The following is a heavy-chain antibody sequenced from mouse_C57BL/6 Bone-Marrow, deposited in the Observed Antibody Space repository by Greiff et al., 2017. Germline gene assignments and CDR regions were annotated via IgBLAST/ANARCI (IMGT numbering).Heavy chain of an antibody. Sequence: VQLQQSGAELMKPGASVKLSCKATGYTFTGYWIEWVKQRPGHGLEWIGEILPGSGSTNDNEKCKGKATFTADTSANTADMQLSSLTTEDSAIYYCTTVVATRAMDYWGQGTSVTVSS. D-gene: IGHD1-1*01. CDR3: TTVVATRAMDY. CDR2: ILPGSGST. J-gene: IGHJ4*01. CDR1: GYTFTGYW. V-gene: IGHV1-9*01.